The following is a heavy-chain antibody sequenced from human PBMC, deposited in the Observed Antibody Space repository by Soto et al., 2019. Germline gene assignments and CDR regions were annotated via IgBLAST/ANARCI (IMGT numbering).Heavy chain of an antibody. D-gene: IGHD6-19*01. CDR3: AREIDFSSGWYFVY. CDR1: GFTFSSYG. J-gene: IGHJ4*02. CDR2: IWYDGSNK. V-gene: IGHV3-33*01. Sequence: PGGSLRLSCAASGFTFSSYGMHWVRQAPGKGLEWVAVIWYDGSNKYYADSVKGRFTISRDNSKNTLYLQMNSLRAEDTAVYYCAREIDFSSGWYFVYWGQGTLVTVSS.